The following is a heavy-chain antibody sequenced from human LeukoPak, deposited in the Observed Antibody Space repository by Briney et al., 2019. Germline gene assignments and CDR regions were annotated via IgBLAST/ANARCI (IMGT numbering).Heavy chain of an antibody. CDR3: ARVKYYYDSSGYYEYYFDY. V-gene: IGHV3-11*01. CDR1: GLTFSDYY. J-gene: IGHJ4*02. D-gene: IGHD3-22*01. Sequence: GGSLRLSCAASGLTFSDYYMTWIRQAPGRGLEWVSYIDSSGNTIYYADSVKGRFTISRDNAKNSLYLQMNSLRAEDTAVYFCARVKYYYDSSGYYEYYFDYWGQGTLVTVSS. CDR2: IDSSGNTI.